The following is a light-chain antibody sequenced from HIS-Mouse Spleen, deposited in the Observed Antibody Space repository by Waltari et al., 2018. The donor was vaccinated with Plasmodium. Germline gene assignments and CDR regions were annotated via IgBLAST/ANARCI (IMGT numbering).Light chain of an antibody. J-gene: IGKJ3*01. CDR2: GAS. CDR3: QQYKNWSFT. V-gene: IGKV3-15*01. Sequence: ELVMTQPPATLSVSPGERATLSCRASQSVSSTLARSQQTPGQAPRLLIYGASTRATRIPARFSGSGSGTEFTLTISSLQSEDFAVYYCQQYKNWSFTFGPGTKVDIK. CDR1: QSVSST.